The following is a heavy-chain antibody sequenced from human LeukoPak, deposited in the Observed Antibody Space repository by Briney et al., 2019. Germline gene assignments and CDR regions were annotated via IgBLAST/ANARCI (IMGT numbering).Heavy chain of an antibody. V-gene: IGHV3-23*01. CDR2: ISGSGGST. D-gene: IGHD2-21*02. CDR3: AKAKSVVTAIIH. CDR1: GFTFSSYA. Sequence: GGSLRLSCAASGFTFSSYAMSWVRQAPGKGLEWVSAISGSGGSTYYADSVKGRFTTSRDNSKNTLYLQMNSLRAEDTAVYYCAKAKSVVTAIIHWGQGTLVTVSS. J-gene: IGHJ4*02.